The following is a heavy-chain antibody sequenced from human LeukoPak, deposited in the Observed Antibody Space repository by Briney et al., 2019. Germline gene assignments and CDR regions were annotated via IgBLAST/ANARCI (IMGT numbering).Heavy chain of an antibody. V-gene: IGHV3-48*03. CDR1: GFTFSSYE. CDR3: ARGYTYGHDY. CDR2: ISSSGSTI. Sequence: PGGSLALSCAAPGFTFSSYEMNWVRQAPGKGLEWVSYISSSGSTIYYADSVKGRFTIYRDNAKHSLYLQLNSLRSEDTAVYYCARGYTYGHDYWGQGTLVTVSS. J-gene: IGHJ4*02. D-gene: IGHD5-18*01.